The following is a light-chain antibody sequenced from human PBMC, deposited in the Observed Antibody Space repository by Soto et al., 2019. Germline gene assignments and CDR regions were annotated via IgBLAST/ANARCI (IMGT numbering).Light chain of an antibody. V-gene: IGLV2-14*01. CDR3: SSYTSDNRDYV. CDR2: EVS. Sequence: QSALSQPASVSGSPGQSITISCTATSSDVGGFNYVSWVQQHPGKAPKLMIYEVSNRPSGVSNRFSGSKSGNTASLTISGLQAEDEAHYYCSSYTSDNRDYVFGTGTKVTVL. J-gene: IGLJ1*01. CDR1: SSDVGGFNY.